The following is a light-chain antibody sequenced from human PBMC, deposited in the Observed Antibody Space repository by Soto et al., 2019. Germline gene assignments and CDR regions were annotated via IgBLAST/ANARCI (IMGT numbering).Light chain of an antibody. CDR3: QQTYNKVT. V-gene: IGKV1-39*01. Sequence: DIQMTQSPSSLSASIGDRVTITCRASQFISTYVNWFQQKTGRGPNLLIYAASTLQGGVPSRFSGSGSGTEFTLTNSSLQPEDFATYYCQQTYNKVTFGGGTRVEIK. J-gene: IGKJ4*01. CDR1: QFISTY. CDR2: AAS.